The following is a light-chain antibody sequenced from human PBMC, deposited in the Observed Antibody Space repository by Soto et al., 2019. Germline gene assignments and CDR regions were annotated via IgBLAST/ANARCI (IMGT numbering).Light chain of an antibody. CDR2: DVT. Sequence: QSVLTQPPSASGSPGQSVTISCTGTSSDVGAYNYVSWYQQHPGKAPKLMIFDVTKRPSGVPDRFSGSKSGNTASLTVSGLQAEDEADYYCSSYAGSNNYVVFGGGTQLTVL. CDR3: SSYAGSNNYVV. V-gene: IGLV2-8*01. J-gene: IGLJ2*01. CDR1: SSDVGAYNY.